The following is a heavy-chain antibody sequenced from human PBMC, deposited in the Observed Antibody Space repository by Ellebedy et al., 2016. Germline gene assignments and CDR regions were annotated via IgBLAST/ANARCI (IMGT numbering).Heavy chain of an antibody. CDR1: RYTFTSYY. CDR3: ARESPSTRGVDP. Sequence: ASVKVSXKASRYTFTSYYMHWVRQAPGQGLEWMGIINPSGGSTSYAQKFQGRVTMTRDTSTSTVYMELSSLRSEDTAVYYCARESPSTRGVDPWGQGTLVTVSS. D-gene: IGHD3-10*01. J-gene: IGHJ5*02. V-gene: IGHV1-46*01. CDR2: INPSGGST.